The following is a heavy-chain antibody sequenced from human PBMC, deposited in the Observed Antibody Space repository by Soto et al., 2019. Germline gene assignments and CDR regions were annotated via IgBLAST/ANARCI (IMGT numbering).Heavy chain of an antibody. D-gene: IGHD3-3*01. CDR3: ARDFGEWLLWHYGMDV. CDR1: GYTFTSYG. J-gene: IGHJ6*02. Sequence: ASVKVSCKASGYTFTSYGISWVRQAPGQGLEWMGWISAYNGNTNYAQKLQGRVTMTTDTSTSTAYMELRSLRSDDTAVYYCARDFGEWLLWHYGMDVWGQGTTVTVSS. CDR2: ISAYNGNT. V-gene: IGHV1-18*01.